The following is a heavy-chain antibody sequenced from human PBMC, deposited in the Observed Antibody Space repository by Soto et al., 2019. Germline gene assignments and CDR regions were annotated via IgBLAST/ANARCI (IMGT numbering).Heavy chain of an antibody. V-gene: IGHV3-21*01. Sequence: GGSLRLSCAASGFTFSSYSMNWVRQAPGKGLEWVSSISSSSSYIYYADSVKGRFTISRDNAKNSLYLQMNSLRAEDTAVYYCARDYYDSSGYIEIYYYYGMDVWGQGTTVTVSS. D-gene: IGHD3-22*01. CDR2: ISSSSSYI. CDR1: GFTFSSYS. J-gene: IGHJ6*02. CDR3: ARDYYDSSGYIEIYYYYGMDV.